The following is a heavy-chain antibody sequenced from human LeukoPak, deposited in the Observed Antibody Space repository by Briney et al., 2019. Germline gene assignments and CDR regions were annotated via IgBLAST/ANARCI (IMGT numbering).Heavy chain of an antibody. CDR1: GYTFSNYA. CDR3: ARKNNFDAFDI. D-gene: IGHD2/OR15-2a*01. CDR2: IHTNTGNP. J-gene: IGHJ3*02. V-gene: IGHV7-4-1*02. Sequence: ASVKVSCKASGYTFSNYAMNWVRQAPGQGLGWMGWIHTNTGNPTYGQGFTGRFVFSLDTSVSTAYLQISDIKAEDNAVYYCARKNNFDAFDIWGQGTMVTVSS.